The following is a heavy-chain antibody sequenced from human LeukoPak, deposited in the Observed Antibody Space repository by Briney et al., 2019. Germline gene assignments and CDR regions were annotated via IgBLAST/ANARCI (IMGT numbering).Heavy chain of an antibody. D-gene: IGHD1-26*01. Sequence: SQTLSLTCAISGDSVPSNSAAWNWIRQSPSRGLEWLGRTYYRSKWYNDYAVSVKSRITINPDTSKNQFSLQLNSVTPEDTAVYYCARGATFWGPYAFDIWGQGTMVTVSS. CDR1: GDSVPSNSAA. CDR3: ARGATFWGPYAFDI. CDR2: TYYRSKWYN. V-gene: IGHV6-1*01. J-gene: IGHJ3*02.